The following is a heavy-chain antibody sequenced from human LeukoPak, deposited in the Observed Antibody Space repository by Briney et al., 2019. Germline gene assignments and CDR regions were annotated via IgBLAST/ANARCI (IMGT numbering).Heavy chain of an antibody. CDR2: ISYDGSNK. Sequence: GGSLRLSCAASGFTFSSYAMHWVRQAPGKGLEWVAVISYDGSNKYYADSVKGRFTISRDNSKNTLYLQMNSLRAEDTAVYYCARDAAFSAFNMWGQGTMVTASS. CDR3: ARDAAFSAFNM. CDR1: GFTFSSYA. J-gene: IGHJ3*02. V-gene: IGHV3-30*04. D-gene: IGHD2-15*01.